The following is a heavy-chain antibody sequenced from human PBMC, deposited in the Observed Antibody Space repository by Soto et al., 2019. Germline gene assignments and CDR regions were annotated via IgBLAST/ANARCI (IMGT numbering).Heavy chain of an antibody. CDR1: GYSFTSYW. D-gene: IGHD2-2*01. Sequence: EVQLVQSGAEVKKPGESLKISCKGSGYSFTSYWIGWVRQMPGKGLEWMGIIYPGDSDTRYSPSFQGQVTISADKSISTAYLQWSSLKASDTAMYYCARLAHRAIVPEARAFDIWGQGTMVTVSS. CDR2: IYPGDSDT. V-gene: IGHV5-51*03. CDR3: ARLAHRAIVPEARAFDI. J-gene: IGHJ3*02.